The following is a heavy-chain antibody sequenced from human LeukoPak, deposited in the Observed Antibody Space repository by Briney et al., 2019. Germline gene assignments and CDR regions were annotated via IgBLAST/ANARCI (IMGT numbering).Heavy chain of an antibody. Sequence: GASVKVSCKAFGYTFTSNYMHWVRQAPGQGPEWMGVISPSGGSTTYAQKFQGRVTLTRDMSTSTDYLELSSLRSEDTAVYYCARVTAMVTGDYWGQGTLVTVSS. V-gene: IGHV1-46*01. CDR3: ARVTAMVTGDY. D-gene: IGHD5-18*01. CDR2: ISPSGGST. J-gene: IGHJ4*02. CDR1: GYTFTSNY.